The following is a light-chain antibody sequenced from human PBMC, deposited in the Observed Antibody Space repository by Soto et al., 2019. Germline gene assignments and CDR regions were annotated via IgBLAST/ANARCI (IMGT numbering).Light chain of an antibody. Sequence: QSALTQPASVSGSPGQSITISCTGTSSDVGIYNYVSWYQQHPGKAPKLIICEVSNRPSGISNHFSGSKSGNTASLTISGLRAEDEADYYCTSFTTSSIWVFGGGTKVTVL. CDR3: TSFTTSSIWV. V-gene: IGLV2-14*01. J-gene: IGLJ3*02. CDR2: EVS. CDR1: SSDVGIYNY.